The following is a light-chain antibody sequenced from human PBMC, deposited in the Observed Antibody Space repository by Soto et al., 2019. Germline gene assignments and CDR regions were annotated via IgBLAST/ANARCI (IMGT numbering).Light chain of an antibody. CDR3: QQYDKWFSIS. CDR2: GAS. CDR1: QTISTK. J-gene: IGKJ5*01. Sequence: EIVMTQSPATLSVSPGERAILSCRASQTISTKLAWYQQKPGQAPRLLIYGASTRASGIPARFSGSGSGTEFTLTISSLQSEDFAVYYCQQYDKWFSISFGQGTRL. V-gene: IGKV3-15*01.